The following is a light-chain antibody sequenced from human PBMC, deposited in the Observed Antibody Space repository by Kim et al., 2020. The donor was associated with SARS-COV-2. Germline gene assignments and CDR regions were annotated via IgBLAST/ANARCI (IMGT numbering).Light chain of an antibody. CDR3: NSRDTTGYHVV. J-gene: IGLJ2*01. V-gene: IGLV3-19*01. CDR2: DKN. CDR1: SLRNSY. Sequence: SSELTQDPAVSVALGQTVTIACRGDSLRNSYAGWSQQKAGKAPILVIYDKNSRPSGVPDRFSGSSSGSTASLTITGAQAEDEADYYCNSRDTTGYHVVFGGGTQLTVL.